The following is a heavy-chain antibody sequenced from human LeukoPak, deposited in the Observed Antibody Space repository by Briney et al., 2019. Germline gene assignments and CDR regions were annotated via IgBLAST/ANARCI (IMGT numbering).Heavy chain of an antibody. CDR3: ARGSSWPDSYYYYMDV. D-gene: IGHD6-13*01. CDR1: GGSISSYY. J-gene: IGHJ6*03. CDR2: IYYSGST. V-gene: IGHV4-59*01. Sequence: ASETLSLTCTVSGGSISSYYWSWIRQPPGKGLEWIGYIYYSGSTNYIPSLKSRVTISVDTSKNQFSLKLSSVTAADTAVYYCARGSSWPDSYYYYMDVWGKGTTVTISS.